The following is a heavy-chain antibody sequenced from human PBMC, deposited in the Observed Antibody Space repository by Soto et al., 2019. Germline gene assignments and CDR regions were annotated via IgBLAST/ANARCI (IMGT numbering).Heavy chain of an antibody. D-gene: IGHD5-12*01. CDR2: TYYRSKWYS. CDR3: ARGRNSPSSEIMSTAPLES. V-gene: IGHV6-1*01. J-gene: IGHJ5*01. CDR1: WDSVSINNAA. Sequence: PSQPLSLTCAISWDSVSINNAAWNWIRQSPSRGLEWLGRTYYRSKWYSEYAVSVKSRITINPDTSKNQFSLQLNSVNPEDTAVYYCARGRNSPSSEIMSTAPLESWGHGTQVTDSS.